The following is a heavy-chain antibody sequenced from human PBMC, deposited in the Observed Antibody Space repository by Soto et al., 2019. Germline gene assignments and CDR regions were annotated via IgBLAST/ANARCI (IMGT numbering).Heavy chain of an antibody. Sequence: QVQLVQSGAEVKKPGSSVKVSCKASGGTFSSYAISWVRQAPGQGLEWMGGIIPIFGTANYAQKFQGRVTITADESTSTAYMKLRSLRSEDTAVYYCARGHPTYDLQGKYAFDIWGQGTMVTFAS. CDR2: IIPIFGTA. CDR3: ARGHPTYDLQGKYAFDI. J-gene: IGHJ3*02. V-gene: IGHV1-69*01. CDR1: GGTFSSYA. D-gene: IGHD3-16*01.